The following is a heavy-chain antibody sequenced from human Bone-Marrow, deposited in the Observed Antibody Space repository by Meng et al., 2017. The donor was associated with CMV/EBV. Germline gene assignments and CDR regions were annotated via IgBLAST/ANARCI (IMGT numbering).Heavy chain of an antibody. J-gene: IGHJ4*02. Sequence: YSWSWIRQPPGKGLEWIGYIYHSRSTYYNPSLKSRVTISVDRSKNQFSLKLSSVTAADTAVYYCARAKGSDYDYVWGSYRYSYYFDYWGQGTLVTVSS. CDR2: IYHSRST. CDR3: ARAKGSDYDYVWGSYRYSYYFDY. V-gene: IGHV4-30-2*01. D-gene: IGHD3-16*02. CDR1: YS.